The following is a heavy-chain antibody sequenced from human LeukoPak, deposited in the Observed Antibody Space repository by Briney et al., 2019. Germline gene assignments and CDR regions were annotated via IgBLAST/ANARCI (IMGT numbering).Heavy chain of an antibody. V-gene: IGHV4-59*08. J-gene: IGHJ4*02. D-gene: IGHD5-24*01. CDR1: GGSISNYD. CDR3: ARSPSRDGYNNLILYGN. Sequence: PSETLSLTCTGSGGSISNYDWSWIRQPPGKGLEWIGYIYYSGSTDYNPSLKSRVTISVDTSENHFSLMLTFVTAADTAVYYCARSPSRDGYNNLILYGNWGQGTLVTVSS. CDR2: IYYSGST.